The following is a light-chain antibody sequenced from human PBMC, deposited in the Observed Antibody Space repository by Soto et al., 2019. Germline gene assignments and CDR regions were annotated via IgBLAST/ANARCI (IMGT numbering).Light chain of an antibody. Sequence: QSALTQPASVSGSRGQSITISCTGTSRSVGGYNFVSWYQHHPGKAPKLIIYDVSNRPSGVSNRFSGSKSGNTASLTISGLQPEDEADYYCSSYTTSSTHLFGGGTKLTVL. V-gene: IGLV2-14*03. CDR2: DVS. J-gene: IGLJ2*01. CDR1: SRSVGGYNF. CDR3: SSYTTSSTHL.